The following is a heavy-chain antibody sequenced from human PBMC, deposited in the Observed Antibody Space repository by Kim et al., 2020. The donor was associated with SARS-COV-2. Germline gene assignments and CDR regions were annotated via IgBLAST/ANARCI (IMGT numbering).Heavy chain of an antibody. CDR2: VYHTGNT. CDR1: GGSIRSYY. CDR3: ASTGVGAVGWFDP. D-gene: IGHD1-26*01. Sequence: SETLSLICTVSGGSIRSYYWTWIRQPPGKRLEWIGYVYHTGNTNYNPSLRGRVTISLDTSKRQFSLTLTSVTAADTAVYYCASTGVGAVGWFDPWGQGTLVGVSS. J-gene: IGHJ5*02. V-gene: IGHV4-59*01.